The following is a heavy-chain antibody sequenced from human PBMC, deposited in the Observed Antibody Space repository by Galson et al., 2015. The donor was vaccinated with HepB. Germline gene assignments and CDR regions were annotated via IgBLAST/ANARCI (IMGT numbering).Heavy chain of an antibody. V-gene: IGHV3-7*03. D-gene: IGHD2-21*01. CDR1: GFTFSQSW. CDR2: IKQDGSEK. Sequence: SLRLSCAASGFTFSQSWMSWVRQAPGKGLEWVANIKQDGSEKNYVDSVKGRFTISRDNAKNSLYLQMNSLRAEDTAIYYCATQRRDHWGQGTLVTVSS. CDR3: ATQRRDH. J-gene: IGHJ4*02.